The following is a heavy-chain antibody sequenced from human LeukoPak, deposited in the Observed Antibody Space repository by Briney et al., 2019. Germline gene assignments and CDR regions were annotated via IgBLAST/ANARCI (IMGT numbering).Heavy chain of an antibody. J-gene: IGHJ3*02. CDR1: GFTFSSYG. V-gene: IGHV3-30*03. Sequence: GRSLRLSCAASGFTFSSYGMHWVRQAPGKGLEWVAVISYDGSNKYYADSVKGRFTISRDNSKNTLYLQMNSLRAEDTAVYYCARDGYFKDYYDSSGYYYGDAFDIWGQGTMVTVSS. D-gene: IGHD3-22*01. CDR2: ISYDGSNK. CDR3: ARDGYFKDYYDSSGYYYGDAFDI.